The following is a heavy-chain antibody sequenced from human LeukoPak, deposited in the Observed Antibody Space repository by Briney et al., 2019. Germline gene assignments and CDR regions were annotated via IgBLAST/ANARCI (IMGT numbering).Heavy chain of an antibody. D-gene: IGHD2-2*01. CDR2: IYPHDSET. V-gene: IGHV5-51*01. Sequence: GESLKISCKGSGYSFTTYWIAWVRQMPGKGLEWMRIIYPHDSETRYSPSFQGQVTISVDKSVSAAYLQWRSLKASDTAVYYCASPPTRECTSISCPLSYWGQGTLVTVSS. J-gene: IGHJ4*02. CDR3: ASPPTRECTSISCPLSY. CDR1: GYSFTTYW.